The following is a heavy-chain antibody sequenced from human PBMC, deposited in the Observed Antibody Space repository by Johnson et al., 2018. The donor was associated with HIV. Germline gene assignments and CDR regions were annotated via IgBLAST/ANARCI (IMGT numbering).Heavy chain of an antibody. J-gene: IGHJ3*02. CDR2: ISYDGSNK. CDR1: GFTFSSYV. CDR3: VKMEFDYSNYAAPLSLHDAFDI. Sequence: QVQLVESGGGVVHPGRSLRLSCAASGFTFSSYVMQWVRQAPGKGLEWVAFISYDGSNKYYADIVKGRFPISRDNPKNTLYLQMNSLRAEDTAVYYCVKMEFDYSNYAAPLSLHDAFDIWGQGTMVTVSS. D-gene: IGHD4-11*01. V-gene: IGHV3-30-3*02.